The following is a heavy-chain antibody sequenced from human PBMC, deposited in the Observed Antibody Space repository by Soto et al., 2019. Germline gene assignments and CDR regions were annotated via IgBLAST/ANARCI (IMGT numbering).Heavy chain of an antibody. J-gene: IGHJ3*02. D-gene: IGHD6-13*01. CDR1: GGSISSSSYY. V-gene: IGHV4-39*01. CDR2: IYYSGST. CDR3: ARRGNSSSWYLDAFDI. Sequence: SETLSLTCTVSGGSISSSSYYWGWIRQPPGKGLEWIGSIYYSGSTYYNPSLKSRVNKSVDTSKNQFSLKLSSVTAADTAVYYCARRGNSSSWYLDAFDIWGQGTMVT.